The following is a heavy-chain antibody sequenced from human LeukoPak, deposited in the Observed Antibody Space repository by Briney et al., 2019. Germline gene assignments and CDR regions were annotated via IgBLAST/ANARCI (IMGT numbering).Heavy chain of an antibody. Sequence: GESLKISCKGSGYSFTSYWIGWVRQMPEKGLEWMGIIYPDDSDTRYSPSFEGQVIISVDKSISTAYLQWSSLKASDTAMYYCARTRQFGWFDPWGQGTLVTVSS. CDR1: GYSFTSYW. D-gene: IGHD3-16*01. J-gene: IGHJ5*02. CDR3: ARTRQFGWFDP. CDR2: IYPDDSDT. V-gene: IGHV5-51*01.